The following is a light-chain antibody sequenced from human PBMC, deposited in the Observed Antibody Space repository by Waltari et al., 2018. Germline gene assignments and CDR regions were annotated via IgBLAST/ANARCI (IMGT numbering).Light chain of an antibody. Sequence: DIQMTQSPSTLSASVGARVSMTCRTSQSIDNWLAWYQQKPGKAPKLLIAKTSLLESGVPSRFSGSGSGTEFNLTITTLQPDDFATDYGQQDDNSGTFGQGTTVEIK. V-gene: IGKV1-5*03. CDR1: QSIDNW. J-gene: IGKJ1*01. CDR3: QQDDNSGT. CDR2: KTS.